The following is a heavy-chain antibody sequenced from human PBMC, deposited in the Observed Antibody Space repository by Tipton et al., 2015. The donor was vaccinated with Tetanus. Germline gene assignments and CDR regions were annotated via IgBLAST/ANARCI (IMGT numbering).Heavy chain of an antibody. V-gene: IGHV4-39*01. J-gene: IGHJ3*01. D-gene: IGHD4-11*01. Sequence: TLSLTCTVSGGSINNGSFYWGWIRQPPGKGLEWIGSVFYSGSGFYNPSLKSRVTMSADTSKNQFSLKVGSVTAADTALYYCARRNTHADAFDFWGQGTMVTVSS. CDR1: GGSINNGSFY. CDR3: ARRNTHADAFDF. CDR2: VFYSGSG.